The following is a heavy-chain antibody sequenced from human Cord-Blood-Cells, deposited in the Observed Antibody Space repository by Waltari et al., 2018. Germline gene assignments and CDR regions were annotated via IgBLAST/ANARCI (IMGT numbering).Heavy chain of an antibody. J-gene: IGHJ3*02. CDR1: GGTFSSYA. CDR2: IIPILGIA. Sequence: QVQLVQSGAEVKKPGSSVKVSCKASGGTFSSYAVSWVRQAPGQGLEWMGRIIPILGIANYAQKFQGRVTITADKSTSTAYMELSSLRSEDTAVYYCARVWAPNPSLCAFDIWGQGTMVTISS. D-gene: IGHD1-26*01. CDR3: ARVWAPNPSLCAFDI. V-gene: IGHV1-69*09.